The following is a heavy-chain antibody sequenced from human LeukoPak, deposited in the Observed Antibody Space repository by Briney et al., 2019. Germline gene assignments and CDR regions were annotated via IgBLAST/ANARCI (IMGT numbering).Heavy chain of an antibody. CDR1: EFPFNILA. Sequence: GGSLNLSCTGREFPFNILARNWSPQAPGQGLNGVPGLSRGVETRKYADSVKGRFTVSRDASKNMVFLQMNDLRPEDTAVYYCAKEQRIRHCSEGVCMEGYYFDYWGQGSLVTVSS. D-gene: IGHD2-8*01. CDR3: AKEQRIRHCSEGVCMEGYYFDY. J-gene: IGHJ4*02. V-gene: IGHV3-23*01. CDR2: LSRGVETR.